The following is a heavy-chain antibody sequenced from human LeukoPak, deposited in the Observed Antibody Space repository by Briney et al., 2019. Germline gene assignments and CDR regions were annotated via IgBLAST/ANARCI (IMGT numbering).Heavy chain of an antibody. CDR3: ARARRMVRNFDY. CDR2: INHSGST. Sequence: PSETLSLTCAVYGGSFSGYYWSWIRQPPGKGLEWIGEINHSGSTNYNPSLKSRVTISVDTSKNQFSLKLSSVTAADTAVYYCARARRMVRNFDYWGQGTLVTVSS. V-gene: IGHV4-34*01. J-gene: IGHJ4*02. D-gene: IGHD5-18*01. CDR1: GGSFSGYY.